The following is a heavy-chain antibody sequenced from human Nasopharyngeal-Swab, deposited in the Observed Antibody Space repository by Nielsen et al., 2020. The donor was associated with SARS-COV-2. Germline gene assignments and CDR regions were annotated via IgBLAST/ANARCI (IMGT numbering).Heavy chain of an antibody. Sequence: SVKVSCKASGFTFTSSAVQWVRQARGQRLEWIGWIVVGSGNTNYAQKFQERVTITRDMSTSTAYMELSSLRSEDTAVYYCARDLKPSIAARPDFDYWGQGTLVTVSS. CDR1: GFTFTSSA. CDR2: IVVGSGNT. CDR3: ARDLKPSIAARPDFDY. J-gene: IGHJ4*02. D-gene: IGHD6-6*01. V-gene: IGHV1-58*01.